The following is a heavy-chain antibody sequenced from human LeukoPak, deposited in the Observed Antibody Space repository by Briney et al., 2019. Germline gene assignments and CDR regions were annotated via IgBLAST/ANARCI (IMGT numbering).Heavy chain of an antibody. D-gene: IGHD4-23*01. CDR2: IYSGGST. Sequence: GGSLRLSCAASEFSVGSNYMTWVRQAPGKGLEWVSLIYSGGSTYYADSVKGRFTISRDNSKNTLYLQMNSLRAEDTAVYYCARDYGGSSPFDYWGQGTLVTVSS. J-gene: IGHJ4*02. CDR1: EFSVGSNY. V-gene: IGHV3-66*01. CDR3: ARDYGGSSPFDY.